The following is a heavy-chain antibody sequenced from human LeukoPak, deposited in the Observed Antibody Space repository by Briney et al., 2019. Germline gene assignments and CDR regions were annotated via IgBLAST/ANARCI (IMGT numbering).Heavy chain of an antibody. D-gene: IGHD4-17*01. CDR1: GFTFSSHG. CDR3: ARVVSGDYSFYFDY. Sequence: PGGSLRLSCAASGFTFSSHGMNWVRQAPGKGLEWVSSISSSSSYIYYADSVKGRFTISGDNAKNSLYLQMNSLRAEDTAVYYCARVVSGDYSFYFDYWGQGTLVTVSS. V-gene: IGHV3-21*01. J-gene: IGHJ4*02. CDR2: ISSSSSYI.